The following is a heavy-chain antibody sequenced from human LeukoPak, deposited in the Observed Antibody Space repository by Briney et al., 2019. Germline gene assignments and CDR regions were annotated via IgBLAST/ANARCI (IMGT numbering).Heavy chain of an antibody. Sequence: GRSLRLSCVPSGFSFSNYAMSWVRQAPGKGLEWVANIKQDGSEKYYVDSVKGRFTISRDNAKNSLYLQMNSLRAEDTAVYYCARSSYGNLVLFDYWGQGTLVTVSS. V-gene: IGHV3-7*03. CDR2: IKQDGSEK. CDR3: ARSSYGNLVLFDY. CDR1: GFSFSNYA. J-gene: IGHJ4*02. D-gene: IGHD4-23*01.